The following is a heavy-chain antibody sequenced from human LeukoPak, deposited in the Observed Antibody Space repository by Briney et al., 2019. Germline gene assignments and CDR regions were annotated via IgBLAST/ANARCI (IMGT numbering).Heavy chain of an antibody. CDR2: IYYSGCT. CDR3: ARYAAYDSRGNYFDY. Sequence: SQTLSLTYTVSGGSISSGDYYWSWIRQPPGKGLEWIGYIYYSGCTYYNPSLKSRVTISVDTSKNQFSLKLSSVTAADTAVYYCARYAAYDSRGNYFDYWGQGTLVTVSS. J-gene: IGHJ4*02. D-gene: IGHD3-22*01. V-gene: IGHV4-30-4*08. CDR1: GGSISSGDYY.